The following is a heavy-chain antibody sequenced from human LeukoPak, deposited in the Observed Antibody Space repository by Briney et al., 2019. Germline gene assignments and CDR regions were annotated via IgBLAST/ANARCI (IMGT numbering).Heavy chain of an antibody. CDR1: GFIFDDSL. Sequence: GGSLRLSCVASGFIFDDSLMHWVRQAPGKGLEWISLISRDGSTPYYADSVKGRFTISRDNGKNSLFLQMNSLTPEDTAVYYCARDIRGNYFDSWGQGTLVTVSS. CDR2: ISRDGSTP. V-gene: IGHV3-43*01. CDR3: ARDIRGNYFDS. J-gene: IGHJ4*02. D-gene: IGHD3-16*01.